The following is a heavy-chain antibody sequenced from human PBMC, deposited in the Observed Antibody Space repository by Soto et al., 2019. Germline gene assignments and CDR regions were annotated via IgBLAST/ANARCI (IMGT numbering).Heavy chain of an antibody. CDR1: GGSISSYY. CDR3: ARAGSTWRYFFDY. J-gene: IGHJ4*02. Sequence: SETLSLTCTVSGGSISSYYWTWIRQPPGKGLEWVGYVYYSGTTYYNPSLQSRVTISVDTSKNQLSLKVKSVTAADTAIYYCARAGSTWRYFFDYWGQGSLVTVSS. D-gene: IGHD6-13*01. CDR2: VYYSGTT. V-gene: IGHV4-59*01.